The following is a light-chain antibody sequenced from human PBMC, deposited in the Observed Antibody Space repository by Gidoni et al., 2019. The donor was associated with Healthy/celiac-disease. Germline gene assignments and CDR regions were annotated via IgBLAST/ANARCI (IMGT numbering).Light chain of an antibody. J-gene: IGLJ2*01. Sequence: QSVLPQPPSASGTPGQRVTIPCSGSSSNIGSNYVYWYQQLPGTAPKLLIYRNNQRPSGVPDRFSGSKSGTSASLAISGLRSEDEADYYCAAWDDSLSGHVVFGGGTKLTVL. CDR2: RNN. CDR1: SSNIGSNY. V-gene: IGLV1-47*01. CDR3: AAWDDSLSGHVV.